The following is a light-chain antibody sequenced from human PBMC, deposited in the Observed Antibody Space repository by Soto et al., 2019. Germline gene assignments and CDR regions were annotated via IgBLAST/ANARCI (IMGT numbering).Light chain of an antibody. CDR1: QSISFN. CDR2: GAS. J-gene: IGKJ1*01. CDR3: QMHIEWNQT. Sequence: EIVMTQSPATLSVSPGERVTLFCRASQSISFNLAWYQRKPGQTPRLLFSGASTRATGVPARFSGSGSGTEFTLSISSLQSEDFAVYYCQMHIEWNQTFGQVTKVEI. V-gene: IGKV3-15*01.